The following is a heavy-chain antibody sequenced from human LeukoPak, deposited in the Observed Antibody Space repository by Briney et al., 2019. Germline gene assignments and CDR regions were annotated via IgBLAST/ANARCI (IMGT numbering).Heavy chain of an antibody. Sequence: GESLKISCKGSGYSFTSYWIGWVRQMPGKGLEWEGIIYPGDSDTRYSPSFQGQVTISADKSISTAYLQWSSLKASDTAMYYCARLPLGTTDGYYYYGMDVWGQGTTVAVSS. CDR1: GYSFTSYW. D-gene: IGHD2-2*01. J-gene: IGHJ6*02. CDR2: IYPGDSDT. V-gene: IGHV5-51*01. CDR3: ARLPLGTTDGYYYYGMDV.